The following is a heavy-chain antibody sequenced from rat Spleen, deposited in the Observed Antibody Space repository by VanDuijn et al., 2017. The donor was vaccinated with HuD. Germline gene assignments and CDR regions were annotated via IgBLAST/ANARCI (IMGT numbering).Heavy chain of an antibody. J-gene: IGHJ3*01. CDR1: GFTFSDYY. D-gene: IGHD1-7*01. CDR3: ARRDYGYGFTY. V-gene: IGHV5-22*01. Sequence: EVQLVESGGGLVQPGRSLTLSCAASGFTFSDYYMAWVRQAPKKGLEWVTSISYEGDDTYYRDSVKGRFTISRDNAKRTLYLQRDSLRSEDTATYYCARRDYGYGFTYWGQGTLVTVSS. CDR2: ISYEGDDT.